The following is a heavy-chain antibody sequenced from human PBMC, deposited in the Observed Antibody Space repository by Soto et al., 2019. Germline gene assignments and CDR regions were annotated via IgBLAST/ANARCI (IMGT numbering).Heavy chain of an antibody. CDR1: GASISSDNW. J-gene: IGHJ5*02. Sequence: SETLSLTCAVSGASISSDNWWSWVRQPPVKGLEWIGEIYHSGSTNYNPSLKSRVTISVDKSKKHFSLKLRSVTAADTAVYYCARAKLNWFDPWGRGALVTVS. V-gene: IGHV4-4*02. CDR3: ARAKLNWFDP. CDR2: IYHSGST.